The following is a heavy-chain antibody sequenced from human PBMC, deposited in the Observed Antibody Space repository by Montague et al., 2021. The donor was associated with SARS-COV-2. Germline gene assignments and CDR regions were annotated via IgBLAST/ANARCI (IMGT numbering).Heavy chain of an antibody. CDR1: GGSFSGYY. J-gene: IGHJ6*03. Sequence: SETLSLTCAVYGGSFSGYYRSWIRQPPGKGLEWIGEINHSGSTNYNPSLKSRVTISVDTSKNQFSLKLSSVTAADTAVYYCARVPFYYYYYMDVWGKGTTVTVSS. CDR2: INHSGST. CDR3: ARVPFYYYYYMDV. V-gene: IGHV4-34*01.